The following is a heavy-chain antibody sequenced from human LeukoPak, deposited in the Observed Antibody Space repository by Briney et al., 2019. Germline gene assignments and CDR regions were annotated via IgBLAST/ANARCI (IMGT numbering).Heavy chain of an antibody. Sequence: GRSLRLSCAASGFTFSSYGMHWVRQAPGKGLEWVAVIWYDGSNKYYADSVKGRFTISRDNAKNSLYLQMDSLRAEDTAVYYCARGRLELRSSYGSGSRPRWGQGTLVTVSS. D-gene: IGHD3-10*01. CDR3: ARGRLELRSSYGSGSRPR. CDR1: GFTFSSYG. CDR2: IWYDGSNK. V-gene: IGHV3-33*01. J-gene: IGHJ4*02.